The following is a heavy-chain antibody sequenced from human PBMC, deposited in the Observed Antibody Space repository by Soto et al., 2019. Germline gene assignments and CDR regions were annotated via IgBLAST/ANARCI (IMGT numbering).Heavy chain of an antibody. J-gene: IGHJ6*02. Sequence: SLRLSCAASGFTFSSYAMSWVRQAPGKGLEWVSAISGSGGSTYYADSVKGRFTISRDNSKNTLYLQMNSLRAEDTAVYYCATGPSNYYYYGMDVWGQGTTVTVSS. CDR1: GFTFSSYA. CDR3: ATGPSNYYYYGMDV. V-gene: IGHV3-23*01. CDR2: ISGSGGST.